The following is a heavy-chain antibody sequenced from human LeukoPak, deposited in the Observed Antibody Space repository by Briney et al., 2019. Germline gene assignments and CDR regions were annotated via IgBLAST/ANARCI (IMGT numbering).Heavy chain of an antibody. CDR1: GFTFSSYG. Sequence: GGSLRLSCAASGFTFSSYGMHWVRQAPGKGLEWVAVISYDGSNKYYADSVKGRFTISRDNSKNTLYLQMNSLRAEDTAVYYCAKVNYDSSGYYYYYGMDVWGQGTTVTVSS. J-gene: IGHJ6*02. CDR2: ISYDGSNK. CDR3: AKVNYDSSGYYYYYGMDV. D-gene: IGHD3-22*01. V-gene: IGHV3-30*18.